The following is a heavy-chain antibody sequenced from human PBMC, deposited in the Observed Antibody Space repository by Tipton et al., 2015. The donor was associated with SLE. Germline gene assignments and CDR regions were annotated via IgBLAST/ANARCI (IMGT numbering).Heavy chain of an antibody. V-gene: IGHV4-31*03. J-gene: IGHJ5*02. D-gene: IGHD2-2*01. Sequence: LRLSCTVSGGSISSGGYYWSWIRQHPGKGLEWIGYIYYSGSTYYNPSLKSRVTISVDTSKNQFSLKLSSVTAADTAVYYCARDWGCSSTSFYSGWFDPWGQGTLVTVSS. CDR2: IYYSGST. CDR3: ARDWGCSSTSFYSGWFDP. CDR1: GGSISSGGYY.